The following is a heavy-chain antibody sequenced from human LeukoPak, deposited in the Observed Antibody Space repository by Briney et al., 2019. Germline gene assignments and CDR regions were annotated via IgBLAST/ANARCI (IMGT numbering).Heavy chain of an antibody. D-gene: IGHD1-26*01. CDR1: GFTFSSYW. CDR2: INSDGSIT. Sequence: GGSRRLSCAASGFTFSSYWMHWVRHAPGKGLVWVSRINSDGSITSYADSVKGRFTISRDNAKNTLYLQMNSLRAEDTSVYYCARDQNTGSSYENLFEYWGQGSLVSVSS. CDR3: ARDQNTGSSYENLFEY. J-gene: IGHJ4*02. V-gene: IGHV3-74*01.